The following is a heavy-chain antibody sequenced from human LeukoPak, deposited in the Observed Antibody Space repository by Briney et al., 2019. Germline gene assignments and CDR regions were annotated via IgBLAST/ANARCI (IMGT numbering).Heavy chain of an antibody. Sequence: GGSLRLSCAASGFTFSSYWMSWVRQAPGKGLEWVSVIYSGGSTYYADSVKGRFTISRDNSKNTLYLQMNSLRAEDTAVFYCARASRGDSTYYGMDVWGQGTTVTVPS. J-gene: IGHJ6*02. CDR3: ARASRGDSTYYGMDV. CDR2: IYSGGST. V-gene: IGHV3-66*01. D-gene: IGHD4-17*01. CDR1: GFTFSSYW.